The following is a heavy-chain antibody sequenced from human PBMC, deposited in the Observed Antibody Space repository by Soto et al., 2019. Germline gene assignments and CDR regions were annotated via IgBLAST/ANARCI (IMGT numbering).Heavy chain of an antibody. J-gene: IGHJ1*01. CDR1: EGSFSSYA. CDR3: ASSPVYCSGGSCRGYFQH. CDR2: IIPIFGTA. V-gene: IGHV1-69*06. Sequence: GASVKVYCKASEGSFSSYAISWVRQAPGQGLEWMGGIIPIFGTANYAQKFQGRVTITADKSTSTAYMELSSLRSEDTAVYYCASSPVYCSGGSCRGYFQHWGQGTLVTVSS. D-gene: IGHD2-15*01.